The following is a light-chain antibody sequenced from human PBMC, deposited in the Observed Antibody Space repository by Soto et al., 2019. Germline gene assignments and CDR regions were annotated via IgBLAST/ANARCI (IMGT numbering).Light chain of an antibody. J-gene: IGKJ5*01. CDR2: AAS. V-gene: IGKV1-39*01. Sequence: DIQMTQSPSSLSASVGDRVTITCRASQSISNYLNWYQQKAGKAPQVLIYAASTVQSRVPSSFSGSGSGTDFTLTITSLQPDDFATYCGQQSRRTPITFGRGTRLEIK. CDR3: QQSRRTPIT. CDR1: QSISNY.